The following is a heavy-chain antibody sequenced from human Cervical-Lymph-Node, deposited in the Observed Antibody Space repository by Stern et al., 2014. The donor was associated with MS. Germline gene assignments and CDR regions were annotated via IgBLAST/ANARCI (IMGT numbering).Heavy chain of an antibody. CDR3: AKGSSSWYKLILDP. Sequence: VQLVQSGGGLVKPGGSLRLSCAASGFTFSSYSMHWVRQAPGKGLEWVSSISSSGSYIYYADSVKGRFTISRDNAKNSLYLQMNSLRAEDTAVYYCAKGSSSWYKLILDPWGQGTLVTVSS. CDR2: ISSSGSYI. CDR1: GFTFSSYS. J-gene: IGHJ5*02. D-gene: IGHD6-13*01. V-gene: IGHV3-21*01.